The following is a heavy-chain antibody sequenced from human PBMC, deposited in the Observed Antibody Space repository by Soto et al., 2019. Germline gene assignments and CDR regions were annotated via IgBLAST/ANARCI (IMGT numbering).Heavy chain of an antibody. CDR3: ARGRIVPAAISYYYYMDV. D-gene: IGHD2-2*02. Sequence: ASVKVSCKASGYTFTSYYMHWVRQAPGQGLEWMGIINPSGGSTSYAQKFQGRVTMTRDTSTSTVYMELSSLRSEDTAVYYCARGRIVPAAISYYYYMDVWGKGTTVTVSS. CDR2: INPSGGST. V-gene: IGHV1-46*01. J-gene: IGHJ6*03. CDR1: GYTFTSYY.